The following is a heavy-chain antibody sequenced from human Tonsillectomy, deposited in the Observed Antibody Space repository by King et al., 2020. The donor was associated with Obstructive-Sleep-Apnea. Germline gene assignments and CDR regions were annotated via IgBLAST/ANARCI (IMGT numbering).Heavy chain of an antibody. D-gene: IGHD1-26*01. J-gene: IGHJ4*02. CDR2: ISSRRSTI. Sequence: VQLVESGGGLVQPGGSLRLSCAASGFTLISYSMNWSRQLPRKGLEWVSHISSRRSTIYYADSVKGRFPISRDNAKTSLYLQMNSLRAEDTAVYYCARDYSGSYSPFDYWGQGTLVTVSS. V-gene: IGHV3-48*01. CDR3: ARDYSGSYSPFDY. CDR1: GFTLISYS.